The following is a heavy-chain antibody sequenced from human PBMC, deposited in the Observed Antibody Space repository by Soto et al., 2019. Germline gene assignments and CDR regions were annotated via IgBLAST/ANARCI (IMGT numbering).Heavy chain of an antibody. V-gene: IGHV5-51*01. J-gene: IGHJ5*02. D-gene: IGHD4-17*01. CDR1: GYSFSNYW. CDR2: IYPSDSQT. CDR3: ARHGFYGDYSSNYFDP. Sequence: GESLKISCKGSGYSFSNYWIAWVRQMPGKGLEYMGIIYPSDSQTRYGPSFQSQVTISADKSISTAYLQWSSLKASDTAIYYCARHGFYGDYSSNYFDPWGQGTLVTVSS.